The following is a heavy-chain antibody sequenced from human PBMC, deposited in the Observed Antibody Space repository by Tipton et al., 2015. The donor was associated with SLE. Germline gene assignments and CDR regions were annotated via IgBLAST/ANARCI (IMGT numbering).Heavy chain of an antibody. V-gene: IGHV4-39*07. D-gene: IGHD6-6*01. J-gene: IGHJ6*03. CDR2: IYYSGST. CDR1: GGSVSSGSYY. Sequence: TLSLTCTVSGGSVSSGSYYWGWIRQPPGKGLEWIGSIYYSGSTYYNPSLKSRVTISVDTSKNQFSLKLSSVTAADTAVYYCAEGDSSSDYYYMDVWGKGTTVTVSS. CDR3: AEGDSSSDYYYMDV.